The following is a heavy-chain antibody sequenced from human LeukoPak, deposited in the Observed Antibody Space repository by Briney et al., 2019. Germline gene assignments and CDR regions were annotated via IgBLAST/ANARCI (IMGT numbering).Heavy chain of an antibody. Sequence: SETLSLTCTVSGGSISSYYWSWIRQPPGKGLEWIGYIYYSGSTNYNPSLKSRVTISVDTSKNQFSLKLSSVTAADTAVYYCARTTVTTWDYYYYGMDVWGQGTTVTASS. CDR3: ARTTVTTWDYYYYGMDV. V-gene: IGHV4-59*08. D-gene: IGHD4-11*01. CDR1: GGSISSYY. J-gene: IGHJ6*02. CDR2: IYYSGST.